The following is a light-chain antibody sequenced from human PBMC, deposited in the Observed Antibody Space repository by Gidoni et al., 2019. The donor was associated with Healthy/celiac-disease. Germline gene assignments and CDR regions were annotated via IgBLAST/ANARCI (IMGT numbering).Light chain of an antibody. V-gene: IGKV1-39*01. CDR3: QHSYSTPRT. Sequence: DIQMTQSPSSLSASVGDREAITCRASQSIISYLNWYQQKPGKAPKLLNYAASSLTSGVPSRFSGSGSGADFTLTISILQPEDCATYYCQHSYSTPRTFGQGTKLEIK. CDR2: AAS. J-gene: IGKJ2*01. CDR1: QSIISY.